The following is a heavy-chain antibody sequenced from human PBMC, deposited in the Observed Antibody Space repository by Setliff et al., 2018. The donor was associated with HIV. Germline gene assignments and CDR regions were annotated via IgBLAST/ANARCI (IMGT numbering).Heavy chain of an antibody. J-gene: IGHJ6*03. V-gene: IGHV4-34*01. Sequence: PSETLSLTCAVYGGSFSGYYWSWIHQSPGKGLEWIGEINHSGSTKYNPSLKSRVTISVDTSKNQFSLKLSSVTAADTAVYYCARGTAYYNFWSGYSQDYYYYMDVWGKGTTVTVSS. CDR3: ARGTAYYNFWSGYSQDYYYYMDV. CDR2: INHSGST. D-gene: IGHD3-3*01. CDR1: GGSFSGYY.